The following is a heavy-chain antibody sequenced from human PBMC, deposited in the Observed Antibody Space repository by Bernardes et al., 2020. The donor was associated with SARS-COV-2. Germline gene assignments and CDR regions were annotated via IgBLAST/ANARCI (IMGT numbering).Heavy chain of an antibody. CDR2: LHRSGST. D-gene: IGHD3-10*01. CDR1: GDSISSGDYS. J-gene: IGHJ6*02. CDR3: ARVGTFTGYYGMDV. Sequence: SETLSLTCTVSGDSISSGDYSWSWIRQPPGKGLEWIGNLHRSGSTYYNPSLKSRVTISVDRSKNHFSLGLTSVTAADTAVYYCARVGTFTGYYGMDVWGQGTTVTVSS. V-gene: IGHV4-30-2*01.